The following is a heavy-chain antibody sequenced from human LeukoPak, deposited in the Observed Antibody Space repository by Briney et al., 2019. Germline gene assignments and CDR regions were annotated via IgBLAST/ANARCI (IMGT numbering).Heavy chain of an antibody. V-gene: IGHV3-30*02. CDR1: GFTFSSYG. D-gene: IGHD1-26*01. J-gene: IGHJ4*02. CDR2: IRYDGSNK. CDR3: ARRTGVGATRGTYDY. Sequence: GGSLRLSCAASGFTFSSYGMHWVRQAPGKGLEWVAFIRYDGSNKYYADSVKGRFTISRDNSKNTLYLQMNSLKAEDTAVYYCARRTGVGATRGTYDYWGQGTLVTVSS.